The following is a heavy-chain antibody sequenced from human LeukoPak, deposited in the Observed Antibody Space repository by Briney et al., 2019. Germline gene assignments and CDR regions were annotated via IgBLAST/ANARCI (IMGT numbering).Heavy chain of an antibody. CDR3: ARDGYNWNDSPFDY. CDR2: IYYSGSA. J-gene: IGHJ4*02. V-gene: IGHV4-39*07. CDR1: GGSISSSSYY. Sequence: SETLSLTCTVSGGSISSSSYYWGWIRQPPGKGLEWIGSIYYSGSAYYNPPLKSRVTISVDTSKNQFSLKLSSVTAADTAVYYCARDGYNWNDSPFDYWGQGTLVTVSS. D-gene: IGHD1-1*01.